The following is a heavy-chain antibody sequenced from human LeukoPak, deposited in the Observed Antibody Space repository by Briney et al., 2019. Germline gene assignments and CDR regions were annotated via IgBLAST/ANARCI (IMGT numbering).Heavy chain of an antibody. D-gene: IGHD6-13*01. Sequence: SETLSLTCSVSGASVGSANFYWAWMRQPPGKGLEWIGYIYYSGSTIYSPSLKSRVTISVDTSKNQFSLKLSAVTAADTAVYYCASTVGQQLAFDYWGQGTLVTVSS. CDR1: GASVGSANFY. V-gene: IGHV4-61*01. J-gene: IGHJ4*02. CDR2: IYYSGST. CDR3: ASTVGQQLAFDY.